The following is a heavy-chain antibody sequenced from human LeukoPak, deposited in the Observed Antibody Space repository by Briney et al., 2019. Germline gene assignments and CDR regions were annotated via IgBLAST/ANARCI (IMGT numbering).Heavy chain of an antibody. V-gene: IGHV1-2*02. Sequence: GASVKVSCKASGYTFTGYQMHWVRQAPGQGLEWMGWINPNSGDTNYAQKFQGRVTMTRDTSISTAYMELNRLRSDDTAVYYCARDLRSYFDYWGQGTLVTVPS. J-gene: IGHJ4*03. CDR1: GYTFTGYQ. CDR2: INPNSGDT. CDR3: ARDLRSYFDY.